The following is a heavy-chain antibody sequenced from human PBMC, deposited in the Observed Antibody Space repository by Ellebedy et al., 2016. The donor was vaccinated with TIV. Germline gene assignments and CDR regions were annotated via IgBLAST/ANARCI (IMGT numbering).Heavy chain of an antibody. CDR1: GGTFSSYA. CDR2: IIPIFGTA. CDR3: AGTPNYANYDFWSTGYMDV. V-gene: IGHV1-69*13. J-gene: IGHJ6*03. Sequence: SVKVSXXASGGTFSSYAISWVRQAPGQGLEWMGGIIPIFGTANYAQKFQGRVTITADESTSTAYMELSSLRSEDTAVYYCAGTPNYANYDFWSTGYMDVWGKGTTVTVSS. D-gene: IGHD3-3*01.